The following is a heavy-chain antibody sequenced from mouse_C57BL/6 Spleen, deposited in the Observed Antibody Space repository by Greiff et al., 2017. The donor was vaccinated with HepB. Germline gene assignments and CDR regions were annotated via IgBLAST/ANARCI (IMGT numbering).Heavy chain of an antibody. CDR2: IYPRSGNT. D-gene: IGHD2-4*01. CDR1: GYTFTSYG. J-gene: IGHJ3*01. V-gene: IGHV1-81*01. Sequence: QVHVKQSGAELARPGASVKLSCKASGYTFTSYGISWVKQRTGQGLEWIGEIYPRSGNTYYNEKFKGKATLTADKSSSTAYVELRSLTSADSAVYFCASPYDYDGGAWFAYWGQGTLVTVSA. CDR3: ASPYDYDGGAWFAY.